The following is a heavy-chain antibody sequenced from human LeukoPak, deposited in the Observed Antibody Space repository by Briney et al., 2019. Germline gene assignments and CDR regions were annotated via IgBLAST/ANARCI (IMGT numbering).Heavy chain of an antibody. CDR1: GYTLTELS. V-gene: IGHV1-24*01. D-gene: IGHD5-18*01. CDR2: FDPEDGET. Sequence: GASVKVSCKVSGYTLTELSMHWVRQAPGKGLEWMGGFDPEDGETIYAQKFQGRVTMTEDTSTDTAYMELSSLRSEDTAVYYCAKAGSGYSYGLIYYMDVWGKGTTVTVSS. CDR3: AKAGSGYSYGLIYYMDV. J-gene: IGHJ6*03.